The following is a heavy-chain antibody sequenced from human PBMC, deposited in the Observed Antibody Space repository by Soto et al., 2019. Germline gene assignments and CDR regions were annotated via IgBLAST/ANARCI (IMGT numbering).Heavy chain of an antibody. Sequence: EVQLLESGGGLVQPGGSLRLSCAASGFTFSSYAMSLVRQAPGRGLEWVSAISCSGGSRYYADSVKGGFTISRQNSKITLYLQMTTLRAEDTAVYYCAKPPGLLFDYWGRGTLVTVSS. V-gene: IGHV3-23*01. CDR1: GFTFSSYA. J-gene: IGHJ4*02. CDR2: ISCSGGSR. CDR3: AKPPGLLFDY. D-gene: IGHD3-22*01.